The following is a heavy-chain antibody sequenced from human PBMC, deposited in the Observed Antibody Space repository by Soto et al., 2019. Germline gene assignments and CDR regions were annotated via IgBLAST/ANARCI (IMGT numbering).Heavy chain of an antibody. J-gene: IGHJ4*02. Sequence: QMQLVQSGPEVKKPGTSVKVSCKASGFTFTSSAVQWVRQARGQRLEWIGWIVVGSGNTNYAQKFRERVTITRDMSTSTAYMELSSLRSEDTAVYYCAASGSHYYDSSGRHWGQGTLVTVSS. CDR1: GFTFTSSA. CDR2: IVVGSGNT. V-gene: IGHV1-58*01. CDR3: AASGSHYYDSSGRH. D-gene: IGHD3-22*01.